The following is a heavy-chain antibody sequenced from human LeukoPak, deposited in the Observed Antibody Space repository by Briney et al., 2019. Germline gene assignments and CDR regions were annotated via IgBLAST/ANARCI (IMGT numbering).Heavy chain of an antibody. J-gene: IGHJ4*02. CDR2: IYTSGST. Sequence: PSETLSLTCTVSGGSISSSSYYWSWIRQPAGKGLEWIGRIYTSGSTNYNPSLKSRVTMSVDTSKNQFSLKLSSVTAADTAVYYCARMSYYGSGRGEVYWGQGTLVTVSS. CDR3: ARMSYYGSGRGEVY. D-gene: IGHD3-10*01. V-gene: IGHV4-61*02. CDR1: GGSISSSSYY.